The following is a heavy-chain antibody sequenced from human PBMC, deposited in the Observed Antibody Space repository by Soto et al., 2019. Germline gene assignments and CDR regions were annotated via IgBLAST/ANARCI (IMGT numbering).Heavy chain of an antibody. J-gene: IGHJ4*02. CDR3: ASHYYDSSGFGIDY. CDR1: GGSISSYY. D-gene: IGHD3-22*01. V-gene: IGHV4-59*08. Sequence: SETLSLTCTVSGGSISSYYWSWIRQPPGKGLEWIGYIYHSGITNYNPSLKSRVTISIDTPKNQFSLKLSSVSAADTAVYYCASHYYDSSGFGIDYWGQGTLVTVSS. CDR2: IYHSGIT.